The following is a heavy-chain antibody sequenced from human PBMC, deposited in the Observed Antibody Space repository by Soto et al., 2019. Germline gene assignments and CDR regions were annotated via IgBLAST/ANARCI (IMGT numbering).Heavy chain of an antibody. V-gene: IGHV3-30*04. CDR1: GFTFSGHD. Sequence: QVQLVESGGGVVQVGRSLRLSCVASGFTFSGHDIHWVRQAPGKGLEWVALISNDGKNKYYADSVMGRFIVSRDNSKNTLYLHLDSLRVEDAGVYYCSRGSSGTADVWGQGTTVT. D-gene: IGHD1-1*01. CDR3: SRGSSGTADV. J-gene: IGHJ6*02. CDR2: ISNDGKNK.